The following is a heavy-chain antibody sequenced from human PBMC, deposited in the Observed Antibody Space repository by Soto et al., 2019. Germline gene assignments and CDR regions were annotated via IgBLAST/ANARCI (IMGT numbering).Heavy chain of an antibody. Sequence: QVQLVQSGAEVKKPGSSVKVSCKASGGTFSSYAISWVRQAPGQGLEWMGGIIPIFGTANYAQKFQRRFTIPADESTSTAYMELSSLRSEDTAVYSCARGDNWNYGIYYYYYGMDVWGQGTTVTVSS. CDR1: GGTFSSYA. CDR3: ARGDNWNYGIYYYYYGMDV. V-gene: IGHV1-69*12. D-gene: IGHD1-7*01. J-gene: IGHJ6*02. CDR2: IIPIFGTA.